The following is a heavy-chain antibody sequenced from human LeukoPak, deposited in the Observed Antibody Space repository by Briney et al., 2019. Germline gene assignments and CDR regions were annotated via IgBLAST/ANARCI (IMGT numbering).Heavy chain of an antibody. V-gene: IGHV4-59*01. Sequence: SETLSLTCSVSGVSISSNYWSWIRQPPGKGLEWIGYIYYSVSIIYNPSLKSRVTMSIDTSKDQFSLNLSSVTAADTALYYCARIAQIDGYNYYSYYFDYWSEGILVTVSS. J-gene: IGHJ4*02. D-gene: IGHD5-24*01. CDR2: IYYSVSI. CDR1: GVSISSNY. CDR3: ARIAQIDGYNYYSYYFDY.